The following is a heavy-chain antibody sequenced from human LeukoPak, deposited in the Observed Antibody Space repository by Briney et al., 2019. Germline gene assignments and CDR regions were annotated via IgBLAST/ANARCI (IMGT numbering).Heavy chain of an antibody. V-gene: IGHV4-30-2*01. Sequence: SETLSLTCTVSGDSISSGGHYWSWIRQPPGKGLEWIGYIYHSGSTYYNPSLKSRVTISVDRSKNQFSLKLSSVTAADTAVYYCARDGIAAAGMNYYYTDVWGKGTTVTVSS. J-gene: IGHJ6*03. D-gene: IGHD6-13*01. CDR3: ARDGIAAAGMNYYYTDV. CDR2: IYHSGST. CDR1: GDSISSGGHY.